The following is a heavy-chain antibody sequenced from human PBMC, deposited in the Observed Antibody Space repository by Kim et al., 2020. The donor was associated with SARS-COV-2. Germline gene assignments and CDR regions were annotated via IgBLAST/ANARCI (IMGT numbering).Heavy chain of an antibody. CDR2: T. J-gene: IGHJ4*02. V-gene: IGHV4-31*02. CDR3: AREEYGGKFDY. D-gene: IGHD2-15*01. Sequence: TYYNPPRKGRVTISVDTSKNQFSLKLSSVTAADTAVYYCAREEYGGKFDYWGQGTLVTVSS.